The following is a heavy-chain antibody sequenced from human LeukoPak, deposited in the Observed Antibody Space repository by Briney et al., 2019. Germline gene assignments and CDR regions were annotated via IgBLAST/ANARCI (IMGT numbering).Heavy chain of an antibody. V-gene: IGHV4-34*01. CDR2: INHSGST. D-gene: IGHD3-22*01. CDR3: ARRTQGWLLLSNFDY. Sequence: SESLSLTCAVYGGSFSGYYWSWIRQPPGKGLEWIGEINHSGSTNYNPSLKSRVTISVDTSKNQFSLKLSSVTAADTAVYYCARRTQGWLLLSNFDYWGQGTLVTVSS. J-gene: IGHJ4*02. CDR1: GGSFSGYY.